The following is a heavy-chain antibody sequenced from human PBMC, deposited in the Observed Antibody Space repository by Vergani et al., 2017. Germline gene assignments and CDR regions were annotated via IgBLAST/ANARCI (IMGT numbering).Heavy chain of an antibody. J-gene: IGHJ5*02. CDR2: MNPNSGNT. V-gene: IGHV1-8*03. CDR3: ARVPSGNYLSRRKDWFDP. CDR1: GYTFTSYD. Sequence: QEQLVQSGSELSEPGASVKVSCKASGYTFTSYDINWVRQATGQGLEWMGWMNPNSGNTGYAQKFQGRVTITRNTSISTAYMELSSLRSEDTAVYYCARVPSGNYLSRRKDWFDPWGQGTLVTVSS. D-gene: IGHD1-26*01.